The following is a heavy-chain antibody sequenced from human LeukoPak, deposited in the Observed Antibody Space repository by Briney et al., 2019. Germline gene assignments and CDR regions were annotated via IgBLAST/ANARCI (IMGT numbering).Heavy chain of an antibody. V-gene: IGHV3-33*01. J-gene: IGHJ3*02. D-gene: IGHD2-15*01. CDR3: ARDNVNGSRAFDI. CDR1: GFTFSSYG. CDR2: IWYDGSNK. Sequence: GGSLRLSCAASGFTFSSYGMHWVRQAPGKGLEWVAVIWYDGSNKYYADSVKGRFTISRDNSKNTLYLQMNSLRAEDTAVYYCARDNVNGSRAFDIWGQGTMVTVSS.